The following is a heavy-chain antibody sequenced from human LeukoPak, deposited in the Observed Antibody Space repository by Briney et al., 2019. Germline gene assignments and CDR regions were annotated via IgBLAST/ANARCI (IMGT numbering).Heavy chain of an antibody. V-gene: IGHV4-39*01. CDR3: ARHVRKRGIAAAGSPGWFDP. Sequence: SETLSLTCTVSGGSISSSSYSWGWIRQPPGKGLEWIGSIYYSGSTYFNPSLKCRVTISVDTSKNQFSLKLNSVTAADAAVYYCARHVRKRGIAAAGSPGWFDPWGQGTLVTVSS. CDR1: GGSISSSSYS. D-gene: IGHD6-13*01. CDR2: IYYSGST. J-gene: IGHJ5*02.